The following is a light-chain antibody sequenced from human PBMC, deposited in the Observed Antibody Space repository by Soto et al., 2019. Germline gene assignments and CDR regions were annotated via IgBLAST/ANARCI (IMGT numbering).Light chain of an antibody. Sequence: DVRVTRSRATLPASFGDRVTITCRASQSISRWLAWYQQKPGKAPQALIYDASSLKSGLPSRFSGNGSGTAFPLTLSSLQPADFATSYCQQYNTPSTFGQGPRLEI. CDR3: QQYNTPST. V-gene: IGKV1-5*01. CDR1: QSISRW. CDR2: DAS. J-gene: IGKJ5*01.